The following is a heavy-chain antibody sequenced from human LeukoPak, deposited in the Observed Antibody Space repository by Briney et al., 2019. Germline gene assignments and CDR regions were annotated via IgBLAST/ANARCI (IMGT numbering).Heavy chain of an antibody. CDR1: GGSIGRYS. V-gene: IGHV4-59*01. Sequence: PSETLSLTCTVCGGSIGRYSWSWVRQSPGKGEEWVGYIYYSGNTNYNPSLKSRVTISIDTSKPQFSLKLSSVTAADTAVYYCARGVSMPYDYWGQGTLVTASS. J-gene: IGHJ4*02. D-gene: IGHD2/OR15-2a*01. CDR2: IYYSGNT. CDR3: ARGVSMPYDY.